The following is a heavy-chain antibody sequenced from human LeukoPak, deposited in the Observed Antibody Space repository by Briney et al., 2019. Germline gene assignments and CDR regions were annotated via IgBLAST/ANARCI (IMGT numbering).Heavy chain of an antibody. CDR3: AREYASGNSFHVIFHI. CDR2: IIPTLHIT. Sequence: SVKVSCKASGDSFSSYPISWVRLAPGQGLEWMGRIIPTLHITDYAKKFQDRLTITADTSTTTAYMELSSLRSEDTAVYFCAREYASGNSFHVIFHIWGQGTMVSVSS. D-gene: IGHD4-23*01. V-gene: IGHV1-69*04. J-gene: IGHJ3*02. CDR1: GDSFSSYP.